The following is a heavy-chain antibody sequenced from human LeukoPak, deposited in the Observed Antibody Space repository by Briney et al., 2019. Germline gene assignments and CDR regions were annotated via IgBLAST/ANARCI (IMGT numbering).Heavy chain of an antibody. Sequence: SETLSLTCTVSGGAISSHCWSWIRQPPGKGLEWIGYIYYSGSTNYNPSLNSRATMSVDTSKHRCSLRLNFVTAADTAVYYCARQGSGWYYFDYWGQGTVVNVSS. CDR3: ARQGSGWYYFDY. D-gene: IGHD6-19*01. CDR2: IYYSGST. V-gene: IGHV4-59*08. CDR1: GGAISSHC. J-gene: IGHJ4*02.